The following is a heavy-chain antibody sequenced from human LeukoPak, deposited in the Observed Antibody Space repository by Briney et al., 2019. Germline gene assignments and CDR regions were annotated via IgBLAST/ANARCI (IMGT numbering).Heavy chain of an antibody. CDR1: GFTVSSNY. Sequence: GGSLRLSCAASGFTVSSNYMSWVRQAPGKGLEWVSVIYSGGSTYYADSVKGRFTISRDNSKNTLYLQMNSLRAEDTAVYYCARGYSGYYGSGSPPHFDYWGQGTLVTVSS. CDR3: ARGYSGYYGSGSPPHFDY. D-gene: IGHD3-10*01. J-gene: IGHJ4*02. V-gene: IGHV3-66*01. CDR2: IYSGGST.